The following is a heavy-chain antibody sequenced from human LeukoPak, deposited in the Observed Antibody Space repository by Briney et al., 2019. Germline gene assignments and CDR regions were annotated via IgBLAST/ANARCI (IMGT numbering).Heavy chain of an antibody. CDR3: AKDAERGFDYSNSLNY. Sequence: GGSLRLSCETSGFTFSHYGMHWVRQAPGAGLEWVAVIWSDASNTYYADSVKGRFTISRDNSRNTLYLQMSSLRAEDTAVYYCAKDAERGFDYSNSLNYWGQGTLVTVSS. V-gene: IGHV3-33*06. CDR2: IWSDASNT. D-gene: IGHD4-11*01. CDR1: GFTFSHYG. J-gene: IGHJ4*02.